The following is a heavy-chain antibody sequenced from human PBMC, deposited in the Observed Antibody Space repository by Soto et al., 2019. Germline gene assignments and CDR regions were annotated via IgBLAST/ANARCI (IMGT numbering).Heavy chain of an antibody. CDR3: ARHGDIVLVPAARFDY. CDR1: GGSISSSSYY. D-gene: IGHD2-2*01. Sequence: QLQLQESGPGLVKPSETLSLTCTVSGGSISSSSYYWGWIRQPPGKGLEWIGSIYYSGSTYYNPALKSRVTISVDTSKNHFSLKLSSVTAADTAVYYCARHGDIVLVPAARFDYWGQGTLVTVSS. J-gene: IGHJ4*02. V-gene: IGHV4-39*01. CDR2: IYYSGST.